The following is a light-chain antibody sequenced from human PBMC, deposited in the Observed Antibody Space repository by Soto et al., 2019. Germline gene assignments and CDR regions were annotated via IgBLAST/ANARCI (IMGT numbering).Light chain of an antibody. Sequence: QSALTQPRSVSGSPGQSVAISCTGTSSDVGGRSYVSWYQHHPGKAPKLVIYDFTKRPSGVPDRLSGSRSDNTASLTISGLQAEDEGDYYCCSYAGTYVVFGGGTKLTVL. V-gene: IGLV2-11*01. CDR3: CSYAGTYVV. CDR2: DFT. CDR1: SSDVGGRSY. J-gene: IGLJ2*01.